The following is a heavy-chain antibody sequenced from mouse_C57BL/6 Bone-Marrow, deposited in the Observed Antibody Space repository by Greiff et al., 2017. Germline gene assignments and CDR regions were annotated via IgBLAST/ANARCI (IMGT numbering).Heavy chain of an antibody. CDR2: ISSGGSYT. J-gene: IGHJ3*01. CDR1: GFTFSSYG. D-gene: IGHD2-10*02. CDR3: DSTVRTY. V-gene: IGHV5-6*01. Sequence: EVKLQESGGDLVKPGGSLKLSCAASGFTFSSYGMSWVRQTPDKRLEWVATISSGGSYTYYPDSVKGRFTISRDNAKNTLYLQMSSLKSEDTAMYDCDSTVRTYWGQGTLVTVSA.